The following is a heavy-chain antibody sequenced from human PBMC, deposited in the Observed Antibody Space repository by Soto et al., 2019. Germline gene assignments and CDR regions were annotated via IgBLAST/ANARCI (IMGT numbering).Heavy chain of an antibody. CDR2: IYYSGST. D-gene: IGHD1-1*01. J-gene: IGHJ6*02. CDR3: ARGLEPHYYYYYGMDV. CDR1: GGSISSGGYY. V-gene: IGHV4-31*03. Sequence: PSETLSLTCTVSGGSISSGGYYWSWIRQHPGKGLEWIGYIYYSGSTHYNPSLKSRVTISVDTSKNQFSLKLSSVTAADTAVYYCARGLEPHYYYYYGMDVWGQGTTVTVSS.